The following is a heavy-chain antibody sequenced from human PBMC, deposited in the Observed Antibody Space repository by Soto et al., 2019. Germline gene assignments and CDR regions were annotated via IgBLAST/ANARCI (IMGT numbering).Heavy chain of an antibody. CDR3: AKTGYSSGWYYYYYYGMDV. CDR2: ISYDGSNK. V-gene: IGHV3-30*18. CDR1: GFTFSSYG. J-gene: IGHJ6*02. Sequence: QVQLVESGGGVVQPGRSLRLSCAASGFTFSSYGMHWVRQAPGKGLEWVAVISYDGSNKYYADSVKGRFTISRDNSKNPLYLQMNSLRAEDTAVYYCAKTGYSSGWYYYYYYGMDVWGQGTTVTVSS. D-gene: IGHD6-19*01.